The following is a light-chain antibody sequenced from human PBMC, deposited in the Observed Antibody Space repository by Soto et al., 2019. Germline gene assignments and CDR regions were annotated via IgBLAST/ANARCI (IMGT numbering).Light chain of an antibody. J-gene: IGKJ2*01. CDR3: HHYDSSPPYT. V-gene: IGKV3-11*01. CDR2: DAS. Sequence: EIVLTQSPDTLSISPGDGATLSCRASQNVRNHLAWYQQKPGQPPRLLIYDASNRATGIPARFNGSGSGTDFTLTIARLEPDDSAVYYCHHYDSSPPYTFGQGTKVDIK. CDR1: QNVRNH.